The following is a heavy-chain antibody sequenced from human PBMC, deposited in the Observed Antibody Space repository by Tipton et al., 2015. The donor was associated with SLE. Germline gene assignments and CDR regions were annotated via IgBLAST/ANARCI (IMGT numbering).Heavy chain of an antibody. CDR3: TRGYSYPSYFDL. J-gene: IGHJ2*01. D-gene: IGHD5-18*01. CDR1: GYSISSGYY. V-gene: IGHV4-38-2*02. Sequence: TLSLTCTVSGYSISSGYYWGWIRQPPGKGLEWIGSIYYSGTTYYNPSLKSRVTISVDTSKNQFSLKLSSVTAADTAVYYCTRGYSYPSYFDLWGRGTLVTVSS. CDR2: IYYSGTT.